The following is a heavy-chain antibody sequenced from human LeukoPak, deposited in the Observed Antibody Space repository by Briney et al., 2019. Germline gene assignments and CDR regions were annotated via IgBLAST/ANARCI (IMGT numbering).Heavy chain of an antibody. J-gene: IGHJ6*02. D-gene: IGHD1-26*01. Sequence: GGSLRLFCAASGFTFSDYYMSWIRQAPGKGLEWVSYISSSGSTIYYADSVKGRFTISRDNAKNSLYLQMNSLRAEDTAVYYCARGPIAGASLLYYYYGMDVWGQGTTVTVSS. CDR2: ISSSGSTI. CDR1: GFTFSDYY. CDR3: ARGPIAGASLLYYYYGMDV. V-gene: IGHV3-11*01.